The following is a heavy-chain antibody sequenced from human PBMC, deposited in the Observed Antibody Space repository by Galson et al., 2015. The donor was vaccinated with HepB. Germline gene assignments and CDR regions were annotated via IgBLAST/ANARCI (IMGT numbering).Heavy chain of an antibody. J-gene: IGHJ4*02. CDR3: ARLAYTYGHIDH. CDR1: GYTFTGHW. D-gene: IGHD5-18*01. CDR2: IYPGDSDI. V-gene: IGHV5-51*01. Sequence: QSGAEVKKPGESLKISCKGSGYTFTGHWIVWVRQMPEKGLEWMGIIYPGDSDIRYSPSFQGQVTISADKSITTAYLQWSSLKASDTAMYYCARLAYTYGHIDHWGQGALVTVSS.